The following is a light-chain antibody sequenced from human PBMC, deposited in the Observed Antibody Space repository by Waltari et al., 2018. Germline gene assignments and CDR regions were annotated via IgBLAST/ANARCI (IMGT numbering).Light chain of an antibody. V-gene: IGLV4-69*01. Sequence: QLVLTQSPSASASLGASVKLTCTLSSGHSSNVIAWLQQQPEKGPRYLMKVNSDGSHSKGDQIPDRFSGSSPGAEGYPPISSLPAEDGADYHCQTGGHGTWVFGGGTKLTVL. CDR2: VNSDGSH. CDR3: QTGGHGTWV. J-gene: IGLJ3*02. CDR1: SGHSSNV.